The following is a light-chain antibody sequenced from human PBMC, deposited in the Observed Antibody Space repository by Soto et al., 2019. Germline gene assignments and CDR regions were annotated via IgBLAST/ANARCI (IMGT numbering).Light chain of an antibody. V-gene: IGKV3-20*01. CDR3: QQYGSSLFT. Sequence: EIVLTQSPGTLSLSPGERATLSCRASQSVSSSYLAWYQQKPGQAPRLLIYGASSRATGIPDRFSGSGSGTDFTLTISRLEPEDFAVYYCQQYGSSLFTFRPGTKVDIK. J-gene: IGKJ3*01. CDR1: QSVSSSY. CDR2: GAS.